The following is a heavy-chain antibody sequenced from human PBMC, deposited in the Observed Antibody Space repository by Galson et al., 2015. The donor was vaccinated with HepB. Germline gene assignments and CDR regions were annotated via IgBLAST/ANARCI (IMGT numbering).Heavy chain of an antibody. J-gene: IGHJ4*02. D-gene: IGHD4-17*01. Sequence: SLRLSCAASGFTFGDYAMSWFRQAPGKGLEWVSSISSSSSYIYYADSVKGRFTISRDNAKNSLYLQMNSLRAEDTAVYYCARVGTTVTTFHPDYWGQGTLVTVSS. CDR3: ARVGTTVTTFHPDY. CDR2: ISSSSSYI. V-gene: IGHV3-21*01. CDR1: GFTFGDYA.